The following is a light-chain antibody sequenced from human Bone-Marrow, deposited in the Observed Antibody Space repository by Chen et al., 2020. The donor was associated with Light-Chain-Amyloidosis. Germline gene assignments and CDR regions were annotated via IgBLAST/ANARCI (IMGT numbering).Light chain of an antibody. CDR1: SSAVGNYNL. J-gene: IGLJ2*01. CDR3: GSYAGSNTVV. CDR2: EVN. Sequence: QSALTQPASVSGSPGQSITLSCTESSSAVGNYNLVSWYQQHPGKAPKLMIFEVNKRPSGVSNRFSGSKSGNTASLTISGLLAEDEADYHCGSYAGSNTVVVGGGTKLTVL. V-gene: IGLV2-23*02.